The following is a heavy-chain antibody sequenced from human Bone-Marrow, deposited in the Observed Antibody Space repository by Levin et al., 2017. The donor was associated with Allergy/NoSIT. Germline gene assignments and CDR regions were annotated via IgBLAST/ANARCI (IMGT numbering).Heavy chain of an antibody. D-gene: IGHD3-10*01. CDR1: GFTFSNYV. Sequence: GASVKVSCVASGFTFSNYVIHWVRQAPGKGLEWVASNDGSVTYYVDSVKGRFTISRDNSKNTLSLQMNDLRLEDTAVYYCAKNLNYGLGSYYKDYYMDVWGKGTTVTVSS. J-gene: IGHJ6*03. V-gene: IGHV3-30*18. CDR2: NDGSVT. CDR3: AKNLNYGLGSYYKDYYMDV.